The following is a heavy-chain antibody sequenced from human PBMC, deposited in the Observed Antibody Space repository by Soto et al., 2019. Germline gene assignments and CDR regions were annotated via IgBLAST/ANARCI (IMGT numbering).Heavy chain of an antibody. J-gene: IGHJ6*02. CDR2: IIPISGTT. Sequence: SVKVSCKASAGTFSRYSISWVRQAPGQGLEWMGEIIPISGTTNYAQKFQGRVTITADESTSTAYMELISLRSEDTAVYYCAREFLEWPMDVWGQGTTVTVSS. V-gene: IGHV1-69*13. CDR3: AREFLEWPMDV. CDR1: AGTFSRYS. D-gene: IGHD3-3*01.